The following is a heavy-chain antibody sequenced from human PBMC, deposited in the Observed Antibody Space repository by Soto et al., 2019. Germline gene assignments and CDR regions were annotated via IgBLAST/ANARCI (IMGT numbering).Heavy chain of an antibody. CDR2: ISYDGSNK. J-gene: IGHJ1*01. Sequence: PGGSLRLSCAASGFTFSSYGIHWVRQAPGKGLEWVAVISYDGSNKYYADSVKGRFTISRDNSKNTLYLQMNSLRAEDTAVYYCAKGVLYSSAGWEYFQHRGQSTLVTVSS. CDR1: GFTFSSYG. CDR3: AKGVLYSSAGWEYFQH. D-gene: IGHD6-19*01. V-gene: IGHV3-30*18.